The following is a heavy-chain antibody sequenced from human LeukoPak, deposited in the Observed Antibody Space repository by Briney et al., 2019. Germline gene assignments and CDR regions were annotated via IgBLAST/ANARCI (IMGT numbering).Heavy chain of an antibody. V-gene: IGHV5-51*01. Sequence: GESLKISCKGSGYSFTGYWIGWVRQMPGKGLEWMGIIYPGDSDTRYSPSFQGQVTISADKSISTAYLQWSSLKASDTAMYYCARQTQFLAGAFDIWGQGTMVTVSS. CDR1: GYSFTGYW. CDR3: ARQTQFLAGAFDI. D-gene: IGHD2-21*01. J-gene: IGHJ3*02. CDR2: IYPGDSDT.